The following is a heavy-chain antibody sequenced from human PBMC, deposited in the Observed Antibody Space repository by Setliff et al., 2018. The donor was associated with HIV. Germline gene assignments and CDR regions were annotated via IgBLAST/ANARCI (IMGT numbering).Heavy chain of an antibody. D-gene: IGHD1-26*01. CDR1: GDSISSGSYY. CDR3: ARGRGSY. Sequence: SETLSLTCAVSGDSISSGSYYWSWIRQPAGGGLEWIGHIFTSGSTNYNPSLKSRVSISLDTSKNQFSLKLSSVTAADTAMYYCARGRGSYWGQGTLVTVSS. CDR2: IFTSGST. V-gene: IGHV4-61*09. J-gene: IGHJ4*02.